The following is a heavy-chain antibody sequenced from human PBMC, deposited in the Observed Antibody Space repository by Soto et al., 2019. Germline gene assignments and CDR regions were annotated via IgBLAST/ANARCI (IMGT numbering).Heavy chain of an antibody. CDR3: ARTLLSTTAPDY. CDR2: ISYDGSNK. CDR1: GFTFSSYA. Sequence: QVQLVESGGGVVQPGRSLRLSCAASGFTFSSYAMHWVRQAPGKGLEWVAVISYDGSNKYYADSVKGRFTISRDNSKNTLYLQMNSLRAEDTAVYYCARTLLSTTAPDYWGQGTLVNVSS. J-gene: IGHJ4*02. V-gene: IGHV3-30-3*01. D-gene: IGHD4-4*01.